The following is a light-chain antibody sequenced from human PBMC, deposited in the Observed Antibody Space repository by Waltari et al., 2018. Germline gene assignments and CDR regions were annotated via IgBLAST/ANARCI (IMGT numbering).Light chain of an antibody. Sequence: ELVLTQSPGTLSLSPGEGATLPCRASQSVSSSYLAWYQQNPGQAPRLLIYGASNRATDIPDRFTGSGSGTDFTLTINRLEPEDFAVYYCQQYGNSRGSFGQGTKLEIK. CDR1: QSVSSSY. V-gene: IGKV3-20*01. CDR2: GAS. J-gene: IGKJ2*03. CDR3: QQYGNSRGS.